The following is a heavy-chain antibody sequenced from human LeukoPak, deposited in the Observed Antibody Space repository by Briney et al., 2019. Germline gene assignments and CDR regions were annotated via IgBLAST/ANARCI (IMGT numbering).Heavy chain of an antibody. J-gene: IGHJ5*02. CDR3: ARVGGGRLDGYNPPGIPFGFDP. D-gene: IGHD5-24*01. Sequence: SQTLSLTCAISGDSVSSNSAAWNWIRQSPSRGLEWLGRTYYRSKWYNDYAVSVKSRITINPDTSKNQFSLQLNSVTPEDTAVYYCARVGGGRLDGYNPPGIPFGFDPWGQGTLVTVSS. CDR2: TYYRSKWYN. V-gene: IGHV6-1*01. CDR1: GDSVSSNSAA.